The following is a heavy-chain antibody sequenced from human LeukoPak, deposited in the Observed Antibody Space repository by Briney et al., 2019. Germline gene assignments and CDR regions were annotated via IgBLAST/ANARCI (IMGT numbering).Heavy chain of an antibody. CDR2: IYHSGST. Sequence: SETLSLTCAVSGYSISSGYYWGWIRQPLGKGLEWIGSIYHSGSTYYNPSLKSRVTISVDTSKNQFSLKLSSLTVADTAVYYCARLVRRIAVDIDYWGQGTLVTVSS. J-gene: IGHJ4*02. CDR3: ARLVRRIAVDIDY. D-gene: IGHD6-19*01. V-gene: IGHV4-38-2*01. CDR1: GYSISSGYY.